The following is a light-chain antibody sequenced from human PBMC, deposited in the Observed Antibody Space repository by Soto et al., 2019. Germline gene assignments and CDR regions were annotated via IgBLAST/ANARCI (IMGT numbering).Light chain of an antibody. Sequence: IQLTQSPSSLSASVGDRVTITCRASQGIINYLAWYQQKPGKAPKLLIYGASTLQSGVPSRFSGSGSGTDFTLTVTSVQDEDFETYYCQQLFMYPPTFGHGTKVHIK. CDR2: GAS. CDR3: QQLFMYPPT. J-gene: IGKJ3*01. V-gene: IGKV1-9*01. CDR1: QGIINY.